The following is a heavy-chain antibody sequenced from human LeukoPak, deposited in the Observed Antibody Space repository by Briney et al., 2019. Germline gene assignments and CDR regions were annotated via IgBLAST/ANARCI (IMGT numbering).Heavy chain of an antibody. CDR2: IYESGST. V-gene: IGHV4-61*08. CDR1: GGSISSGGYY. D-gene: IGHD5-24*01. Sequence: SETLSLTCTVSGGSISSGGYYWNWIRQPPGKGLEWIGYIYESGSTNYNPSLKSRVTISVDTSKNQFSLKLSSVTAADTAVYYCAREEVEDGYNYFDYWGQGTLVTVSS. J-gene: IGHJ4*02. CDR3: AREEVEDGYNYFDY.